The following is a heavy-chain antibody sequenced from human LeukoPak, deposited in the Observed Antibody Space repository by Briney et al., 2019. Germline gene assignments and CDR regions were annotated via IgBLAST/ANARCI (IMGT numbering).Heavy chain of an antibody. J-gene: IGHJ4*02. V-gene: IGHV3-64*01. CDR2: ISSNGGNT. Sequence: GGSLRLSCAASGFTLSNYAMHWVRQAPGRGLEYVSAISSNGGNTYYANSVKGRFTISRDNSKNTLYLQMASLRAEDMAVYYCARESYSSSWTFDYWGQGTLVTVSS. CDR1: GFTLSNYA. D-gene: IGHD6-13*01. CDR3: ARESYSSSWTFDY.